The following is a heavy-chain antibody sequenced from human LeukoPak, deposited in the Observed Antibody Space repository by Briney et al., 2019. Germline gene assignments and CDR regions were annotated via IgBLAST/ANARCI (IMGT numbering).Heavy chain of an antibody. CDR3: AREEGSGYYMDV. J-gene: IGHJ6*02. Sequence: GSLRLSCAASGFTFISYSMNWVRQAPGKGLEWVSSISSSSSYIYYADSVKGRFTISRDNAKNSLYLQMNSLRAEDTAVYYCAREEGSGYYMDVWGQGTTVTVSS. V-gene: IGHV3-21*01. CDR1: GFTFISYS. D-gene: IGHD3-22*01. CDR2: ISSSSSYI.